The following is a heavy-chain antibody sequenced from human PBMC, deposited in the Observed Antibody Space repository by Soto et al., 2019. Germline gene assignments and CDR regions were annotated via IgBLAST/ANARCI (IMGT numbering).Heavy chain of an antibody. CDR3: ERGGGRAHGPDDFDC. CDR1: GFTFSTYW. Sequence: EVQLVESGGNLVQPGGSLRLSCAASGFTFSTYWMSWVRRSPGKGLEWVATIRQDGRENHYVDSGQGRSTISVAVAGNSLCLQMKSLRAEDTAVYYWERGGGRAHGPDDFDCWGEGSMDIVSS. D-gene: IGHD2-15*01. V-gene: IGHV3-7*01. J-gene: IGHJ4*02. CDR2: IRQDGREN.